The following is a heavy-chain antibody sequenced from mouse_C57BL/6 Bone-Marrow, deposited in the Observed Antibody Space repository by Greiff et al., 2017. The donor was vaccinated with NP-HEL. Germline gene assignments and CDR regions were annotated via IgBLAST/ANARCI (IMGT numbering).Heavy chain of an antibody. J-gene: IGHJ4*01. CDR2: ISYDGSN. D-gene: IGHD1-1*01. CDR3: ARLLPNLYAMDY. V-gene: IGHV3-6*01. CDR1: GYSITSGYY. Sequence: EVQLVESGPGLVKPSQSLSLTCSVTGYSITSGYYWNWIRQFPGNKLEWMGYISYDGSNNYNPSLKNRISITRDTSKNQFFLKLNSVTTEDTATYYCARLLPNLYAMDYWGQGTSVTVSS.